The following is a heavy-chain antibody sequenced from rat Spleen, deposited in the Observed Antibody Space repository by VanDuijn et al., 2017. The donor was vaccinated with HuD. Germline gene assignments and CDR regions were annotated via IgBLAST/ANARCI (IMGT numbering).Heavy chain of an antibody. CDR1: GFSLTSYT. CDR2: IWTGGGT. V-gene: IGHV2-30*01. J-gene: IGHJ4*01. D-gene: IGHD1-2*01. CDR3: ARDRFYTTYGIMDA. Sequence: QVQLKESGPGLVQPSQTLSLTCTVSGFSLTSYTVHWVRQPTGGGLEWMGIIWTGGGTDYNSALSSRLSISRDTSKNQVFLRMNSLQTEDIATYYCARDRFYTTYGIMDAWGQGASVTVSS.